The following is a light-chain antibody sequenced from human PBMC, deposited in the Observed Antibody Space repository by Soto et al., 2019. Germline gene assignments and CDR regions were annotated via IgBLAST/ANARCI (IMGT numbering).Light chain of an antibody. CDR3: QRSYSTPRA. V-gene: IGKV1-39*01. Sequence: DIQMTQSPSSLSASVGDRVTITCRASQSISSYLNWYQQKPGKAPKLLIYAASSLQSGVPSRFSGSGSGTDVTRTICRLQPEDFATYYCQRSYSTPRAFGQGKKLEIK. CDR1: QSISSY. J-gene: IGKJ1*01. CDR2: AAS.